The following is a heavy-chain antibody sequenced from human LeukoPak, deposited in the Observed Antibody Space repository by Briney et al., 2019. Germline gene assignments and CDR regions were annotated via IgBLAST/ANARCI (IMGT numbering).Heavy chain of an antibody. CDR3: ARDEYSSASRRATPLGY. CDR1: GYTFTNYG. Sequence: ASVKVSCKAPGYTFTNYGISWVRQAPGQGLEWMGWISGYNGNTNYAQNVQGRVTMTIDTATRTAYMELRSLRSDDTAVYYCARDEYSSASRRATPLGYWGQGTLVTVSS. CDR2: ISGYNGNT. D-gene: IGHD6-6*01. J-gene: IGHJ4*02. V-gene: IGHV1-18*01.